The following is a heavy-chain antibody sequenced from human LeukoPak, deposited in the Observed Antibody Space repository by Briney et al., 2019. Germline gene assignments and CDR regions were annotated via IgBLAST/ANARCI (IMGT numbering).Heavy chain of an antibody. D-gene: IGHD3-10*01. J-gene: IGHJ4*02. V-gene: IGHV3-23*01. CDR3: AKDRPALWFGELLFSFDY. CDR2: ISGSGGRT. Sequence: SGGSLRLSCAASGFTFSSYALSWVRQAPGKGLEWVSAISGSGGRTYYADSVRGRFTISRDNSKNTLYLQMNSLRAEDTAVYYCAKDRPALWFGELLFSFDYWGQGTLVTVSS. CDR1: GFTFSSYA.